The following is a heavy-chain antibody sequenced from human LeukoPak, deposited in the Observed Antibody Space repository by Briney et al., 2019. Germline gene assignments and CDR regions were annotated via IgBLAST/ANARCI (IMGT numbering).Heavy chain of an antibody. J-gene: IGHJ4*02. V-gene: IGHV3-33*01. CDR3: ARHSGASRGYSYGPDN. D-gene: IGHD5-18*01. Sequence: YADSVKGRFTISRDNSKNTLYLQMNSLRAEDTAVYYCARHSGASRGYSYGPDNWGQGTLVTVSS.